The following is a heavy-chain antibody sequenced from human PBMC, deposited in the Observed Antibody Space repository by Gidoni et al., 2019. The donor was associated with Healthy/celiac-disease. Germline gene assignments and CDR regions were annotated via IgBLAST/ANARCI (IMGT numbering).Heavy chain of an antibody. Sequence: EVQLVESGGGLIQPGGSLRLSCAASGFTVSSNYISWVRQAPGKGLEWVSVIYSGGSTYYADSVKGRFTISRDNSKNTLYLQMNSLRAEDTAVYYCAREGTYYYDSSGYKRDYYYYMDVWGKGTTVTVSS. V-gene: IGHV3-53*01. CDR3: AREGTYYYDSSGYKRDYYYYMDV. D-gene: IGHD3-22*01. CDR2: IYSGGST. J-gene: IGHJ6*03. CDR1: GFTVSSNY.